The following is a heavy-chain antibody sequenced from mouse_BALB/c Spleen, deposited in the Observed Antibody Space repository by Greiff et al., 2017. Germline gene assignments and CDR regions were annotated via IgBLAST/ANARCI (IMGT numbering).Heavy chain of an antibody. CDR2: ISYSGST. J-gene: IGHJ4*01. D-gene: IGHD2-3*01. CDR1: GYSITSDYA. CDR3: ARRGYDGYYHYAMDY. V-gene: IGHV3-2*02. Sequence: ESGPGLVKPSQSLSLTCTVTGYSITSDYAWNWIRQFPGNKLEWMGYISYSGSTSYNPSLKSRISITRDTSKNQFFLQLNSVTTEDTATYYCARRGYDGYYHYAMDYWGQGTSVTVSS.